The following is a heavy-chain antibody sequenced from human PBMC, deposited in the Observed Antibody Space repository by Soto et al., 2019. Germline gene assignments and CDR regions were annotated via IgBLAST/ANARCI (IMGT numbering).Heavy chain of an antibody. CDR1: GGSISGTTYS. J-gene: IGHJ4*02. Sequence: PSETLSLTCAVSGGSISGTTYSWSWIRQPPGKGLEWIGYIYYSGNTYYNPSLKSQFTISVDTSKNQFSLKLSSVTAADTAVYYCARGSKAAGLFDYWGQGTLVTVSS. V-gene: IGHV4-31*11. D-gene: IGHD4-4*01. CDR3: ARGSKAAGLFDY. CDR2: IYYSGNT.